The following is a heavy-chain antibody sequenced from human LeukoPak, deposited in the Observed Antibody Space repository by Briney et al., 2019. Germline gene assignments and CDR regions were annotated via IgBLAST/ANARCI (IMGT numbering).Heavy chain of an antibody. Sequence: ASVKVSCKAPGYTFTSYGISWVRQAPGQGLEWMGWINPNSGGTNYAQKFQGRVTMTRDTSISTAYMELSRLRSDDTAVYYCARLPGQTYDFWSGYYTYFDYWGQGTLVTVSS. D-gene: IGHD3-3*01. V-gene: IGHV1-2*02. CDR1: GYTFTSYG. CDR2: INPNSGGT. CDR3: ARLPGQTYDFWSGYYTYFDY. J-gene: IGHJ4*02.